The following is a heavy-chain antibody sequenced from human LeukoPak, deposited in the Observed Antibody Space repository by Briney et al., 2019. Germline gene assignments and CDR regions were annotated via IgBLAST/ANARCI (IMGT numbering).Heavy chain of an antibody. Sequence: GASVKVSCKASGYTFTVYYIHWRRQAPGQGLEGIGWIMPMNGDTNYAKKFQGRVTMTRDPPISTAYMELSRLRSDDTAAYYCARGEPGRETPWGQGTLVTVSS. V-gene: IGHV1-2*02. CDR3: ARGEPGRETP. CDR2: IMPMNGDT. J-gene: IGHJ5*02. CDR1: GYTFTVYY. D-gene: IGHD1-14*01.